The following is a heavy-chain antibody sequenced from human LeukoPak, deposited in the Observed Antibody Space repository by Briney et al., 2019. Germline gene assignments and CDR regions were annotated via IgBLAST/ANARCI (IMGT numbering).Heavy chain of an antibody. V-gene: IGHV3-21*01. CDR1: GFIFSTYN. Sequence: TGGSLRLSCAASGFIFSTYNMNWLRQAPGKGREWVSSITSSSTYIFYADSVKGRFTISRDNANNALYLQMNSLRAEDPAVYYCARDPYSGAYGKDYYYYMDLWGQGTTVTISS. D-gene: IGHD1-26*01. CDR3: ARDPYSGAYGKDYYYYMDL. CDR2: ITSSSTYI. J-gene: IGHJ6*03.